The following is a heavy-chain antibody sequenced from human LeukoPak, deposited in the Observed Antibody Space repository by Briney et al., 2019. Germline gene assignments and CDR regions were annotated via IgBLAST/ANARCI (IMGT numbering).Heavy chain of an antibody. D-gene: IGHD2-2*01. J-gene: IGHJ4*02. Sequence: GGSLRLSCAASGFTFGSYAMHWVRQAPGKGLEWVAVIWFDGVNKYYKESVKGRFTISRDNSKNTLYLQMNSLRAEDTAFYYCAREGYCSRTSCYPDYWGQGALVTVSS. CDR3: AREGYCSRTSCYPDY. CDR1: GFTFGSYA. CDR2: IWFDGVNK. V-gene: IGHV3-33*08.